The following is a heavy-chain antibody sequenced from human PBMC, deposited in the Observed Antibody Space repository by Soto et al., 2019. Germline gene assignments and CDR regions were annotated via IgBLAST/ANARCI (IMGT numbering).Heavy chain of an antibody. V-gene: IGHV1-69*01. Sequence: QVQLVQSGAEVKKPGSSVKVSCKASGDTFSSHGITWVRQAPGQGLGWMGGIIPMFDTTNYAQKLKGRVTITADESTSTAYMELRSLRSEDTAVYYCARGAAAGSYYGMDVWGQGTTVTVSS. CDR1: GDTFSSHG. D-gene: IGHD6-13*01. CDR2: IIPMFDTT. CDR3: ARGAAAGSYYGMDV. J-gene: IGHJ6*02.